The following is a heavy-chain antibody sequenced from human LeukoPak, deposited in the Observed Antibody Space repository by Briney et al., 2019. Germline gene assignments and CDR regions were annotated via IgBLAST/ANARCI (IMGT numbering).Heavy chain of an antibody. Sequence: GGSLRLSCAASGFTFSSYAMSWVRQAPGKGLEWVSLISGSGDKTYYADSVKGRFTISRDNSKNTLYLQMNSLRAEDTAVYYCARDGYGGKSGFDRWGQGTLVIVSS. CDR2: ISGSGDKT. CDR3: ARDGYGGKSGFDR. D-gene: IGHD4-23*01. V-gene: IGHV3-23*01. CDR1: GFTFSSYA. J-gene: IGHJ4*02.